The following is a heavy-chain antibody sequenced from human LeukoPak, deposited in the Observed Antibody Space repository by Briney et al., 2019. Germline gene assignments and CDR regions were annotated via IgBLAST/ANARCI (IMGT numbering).Heavy chain of an antibody. D-gene: IGHD6-19*01. CDR2: ISSTSSYI. Sequence: AGSLRLSCAASGFTFSSYYMNWVRQAPGRGLEWVSSISSTSSYIYYADSVKGRFTISRDNADNSLYLQMNSLRAEDTAVYYCARGYSSGWSAFDYWGQGTLVTVSA. CDR3: ARGYSSGWSAFDY. CDR1: GFTFSSYY. J-gene: IGHJ4*02. V-gene: IGHV3-21*01.